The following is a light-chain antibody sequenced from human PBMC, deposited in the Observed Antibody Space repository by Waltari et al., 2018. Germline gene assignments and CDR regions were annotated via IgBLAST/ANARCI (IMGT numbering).Light chain of an antibody. V-gene: IGKV1-33*01. Sequence: IQMTQSPSSLSASVGDRFTITCHASQDISNYLNWYQQKPGKAPKLLIYDASNLETGVPSRFSGSGSGTDFTFTISSLQPEDIATYYCQQFDNLPLTFGGGTKVEIK. CDR2: DAS. CDR3: QQFDNLPLT. CDR1: QDISNY. J-gene: IGKJ4*01.